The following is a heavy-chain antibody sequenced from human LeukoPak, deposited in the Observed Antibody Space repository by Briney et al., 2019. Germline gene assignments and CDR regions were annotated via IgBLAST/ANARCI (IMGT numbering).Heavy chain of an antibody. J-gene: IGHJ4*02. CDR1: GGSISSSNW. Sequence: SETLSLTCAVSGGSISSSNWWGWVRQLPGKGLEWIGEIYHSGSTNYNPSLKSRVTIPVDKSKNQFSLKLSSVTAADTAVYYCARDYHPSGFDYWGQGTLVTVSS. CDR3: ARDYHPSGFDY. D-gene: IGHD2-2*01. CDR2: IYHSGST. V-gene: IGHV4-4*02.